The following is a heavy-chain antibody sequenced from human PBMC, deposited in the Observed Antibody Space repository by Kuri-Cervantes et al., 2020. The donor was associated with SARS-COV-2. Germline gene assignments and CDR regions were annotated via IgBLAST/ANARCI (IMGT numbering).Heavy chain of an antibody. D-gene: IGHD2-15*01. J-gene: IGHJ4*02. Sequence: GSLRLSCAVSGYSISSGYYWGWIRQPPGKGLEWIGSIYHSGSTYYNPSLKSRATISVDTSKNQFSLKLSSVTAADTAVYYCARGAKLGYCSGGSCSLFDYWGQGTLVTGSS. V-gene: IGHV4-38-2*01. CDR3: ARGAKLGYCSGGSCSLFDY. CDR2: IYHSGST. CDR1: GYSISSGYY.